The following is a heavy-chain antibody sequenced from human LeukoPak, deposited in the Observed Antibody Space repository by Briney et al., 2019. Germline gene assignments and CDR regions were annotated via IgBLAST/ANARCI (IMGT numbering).Heavy chain of an antibody. CDR3: ARRLPRYIVGATLGWFDP. D-gene: IGHD1-26*01. CDR2: IIPIFGTA. Sequence: GASVKVSCKASGGTFSSYAISWVRQAPGQGLEWMGGIIPIFGTANYAQKFQGRVTITRDTSASTAYMELSSLRSEDTAVYYCARRLPRYIVGATLGWFDPWGQGTLVTVSS. CDR1: GGTFSSYA. V-gene: IGHV1-69*05. J-gene: IGHJ5*02.